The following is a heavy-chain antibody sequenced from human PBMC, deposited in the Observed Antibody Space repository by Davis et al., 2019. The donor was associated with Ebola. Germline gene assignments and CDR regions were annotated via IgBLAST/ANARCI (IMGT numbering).Heavy chain of an antibody. V-gene: IGHV3-53*01. CDR3: ARGRGWVVPAARFDY. Sequence: GESLKISCAASGFTVSSNYMSWVRQAPGKGLEWVSVIYSGGSTYYADSVKGRFTISRDNSKNTLYLQMNSLRAEDTAVYYCARGRGWVVPAARFDYWGQGTLVTVSS. J-gene: IGHJ4*02. CDR1: GFTVSSNY. CDR2: IYSGGST. D-gene: IGHD2-2*01.